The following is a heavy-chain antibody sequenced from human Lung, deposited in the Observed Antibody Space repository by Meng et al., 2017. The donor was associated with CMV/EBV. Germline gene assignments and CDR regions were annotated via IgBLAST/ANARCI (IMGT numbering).Heavy chain of an antibody. CDR3: ASLLGYCSSTSCYEGNYYFED. D-gene: IGHD2-2*01. CDR1: GYTFTGYY. CDR2: INPNSGGT. V-gene: IGHV1-2*02. J-gene: IGHJ4*02. Sequence: ASXXVSCKASGYTFTGYYMHWVRQAPGQGLEWMGWINPNSGGTNFAQKFQGRVTMTRDTSISTAYMELSRLRSDDTAVYYCASLLGYCSSTSCYEGNYYFEDWGQGTXVTVSS.